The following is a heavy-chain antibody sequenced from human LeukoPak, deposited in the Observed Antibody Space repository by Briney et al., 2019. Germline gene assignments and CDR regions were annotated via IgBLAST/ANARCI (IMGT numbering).Heavy chain of an antibody. Sequence: PSETLSLTCAVSGFSITSHYWTWIRQPPGKGLEWIGYIYYSGSTNCNPSLKSRVTISVDTSKNQFSLKLSSVTAADTAVYYCARYSSNWPYYFDSWGQGTLVTVSS. CDR3: ARYSSNWPYYFDS. D-gene: IGHD6-13*01. J-gene: IGHJ4*02. CDR2: IYYSGST. CDR1: GFSITSHY. V-gene: IGHV4-59*11.